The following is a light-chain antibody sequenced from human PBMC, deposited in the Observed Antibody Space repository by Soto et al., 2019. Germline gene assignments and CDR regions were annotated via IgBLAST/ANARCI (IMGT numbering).Light chain of an antibody. CDR2: LNSDGSH. CDR1: SVHSSYA. J-gene: IGLJ2*01. V-gene: IGLV4-69*01. CDR3: QTWGNGIVV. Sequence: QSVLTQSPSASASLGASVKLTCTLSSVHSSYAIAWHQQQPEKGPRYLMKLNSDGSHSKGDGIPDRFSGSSSGDERYLTISSLQYEDEADYYCQTWGNGIVVFGGGTQVTVL.